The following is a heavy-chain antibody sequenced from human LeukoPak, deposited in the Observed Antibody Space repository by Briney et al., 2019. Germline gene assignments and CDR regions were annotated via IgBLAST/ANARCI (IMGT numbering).Heavy chain of an antibody. V-gene: IGHV3-48*04. Sequence: GGSLRLSCEASGFMFSRYSMTWVRQAPGKGLEWVSYISSSTSSIMYYADSVKGRFTISRDNARNSLYLQMNSLRAEDTAVYYCARSHFGSYPFDSWGQGALVTVSS. CDR1: GFMFSRYS. CDR2: ISSSTSSIM. J-gene: IGHJ4*02. CDR3: ARSHFGSYPFDS. D-gene: IGHD1-26*01.